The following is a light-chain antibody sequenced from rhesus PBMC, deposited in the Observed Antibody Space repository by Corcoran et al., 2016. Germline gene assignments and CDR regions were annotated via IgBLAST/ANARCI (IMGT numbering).Light chain of an antibody. Sequence: DIQMTQSPSSLSASVGDRVTISCRASQGISNWLAWYQQKPVKAPNLLIYRASNLETGVPSRFSGSGSGTDFTLTISSLQPEDVATYYCQQHDNSPPTFGGGTKVEIK. J-gene: IGKJ4*01. CDR2: RAS. CDR1: QGISNW. CDR3: QQHDNSPPT. V-gene: IGKV1-69*01.